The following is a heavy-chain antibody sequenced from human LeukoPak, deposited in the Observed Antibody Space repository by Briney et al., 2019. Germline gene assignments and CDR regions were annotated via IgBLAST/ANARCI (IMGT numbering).Heavy chain of an antibody. Sequence: GGSLRLSCAASGFTFSSYGMHWVRQAPGKGLEWVAVTWYDGSNKYYADSVKGRFTISRDNSKNTLYLQMNSLRAEDTAVYYCARGTTTTGYYFDYRGQGTLVTVSS. CDR3: ARGTTTTGYYFDY. V-gene: IGHV3-33*01. J-gene: IGHJ4*02. CDR2: TWYDGSNK. D-gene: IGHD4-17*01. CDR1: GFTFSSYG.